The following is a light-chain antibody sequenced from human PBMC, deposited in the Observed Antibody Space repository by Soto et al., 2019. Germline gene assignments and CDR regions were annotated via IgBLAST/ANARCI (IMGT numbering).Light chain of an antibody. CDR3: SSYTSSSGWV. J-gene: IGLJ3*02. Sequence: QSALTQPASVPGSPGQSITISCTGTSSDVGGYNYVSWYQQHPGKAPKLMIYEVSNRPSGVSNRFSGSKSGNTASLTISGLQAEDEADYYCSSYTSSSGWVFGGGTQLTVL. CDR1: SSDVGGYNY. CDR2: EVS. V-gene: IGLV2-14*01.